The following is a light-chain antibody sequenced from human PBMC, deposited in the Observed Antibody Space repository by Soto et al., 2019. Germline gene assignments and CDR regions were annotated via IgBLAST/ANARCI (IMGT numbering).Light chain of an antibody. V-gene: IGKV3-20*01. Sequence: EIVLTQSPATLSLSPGERATLSCRASQSVSSSLGCFRQKPGQAPRLLIFAAYNRATGVPDRFRGSGSGTDFTLTISRLEPEDFAVYYCQHYGSSPQTFGQGTKVDIK. CDR1: QSVSSS. J-gene: IGKJ1*01. CDR3: QHYGSSPQT. CDR2: AAY.